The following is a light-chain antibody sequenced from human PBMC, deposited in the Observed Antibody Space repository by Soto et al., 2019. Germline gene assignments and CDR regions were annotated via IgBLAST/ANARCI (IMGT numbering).Light chain of an antibody. J-gene: IGLJ2*01. Sequence: QTVVTQEHSLTVSPGGTVTLTCASSTGAVTSGYYPNWFQQKPGQAPRALTYSTSNKHSWTPARCSGSLLGGKAALTLSGVQPEDEAEYYCLLFYGGAPRFGGGTKLTVL. CDR3: LLFYGGAPR. CDR2: STS. V-gene: IGLV7-43*01. CDR1: TGAVTSGYY.